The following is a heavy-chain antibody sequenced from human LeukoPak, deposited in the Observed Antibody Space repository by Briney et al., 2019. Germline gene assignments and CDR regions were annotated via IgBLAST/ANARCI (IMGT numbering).Heavy chain of an antibody. CDR2: ISGSGGST. V-gene: IGHV3-23*01. Sequence: GGSLRLSCAASGFTFSSYAMSWVRRAPGKGLEWVSAISGSGGSTYYADSVKGRFTISRDNSKNTLYLQMNSLRAEDTAVYYCAKAPYGDSYYYFDYWGQGTLVTVSS. CDR1: GFTFSSYA. J-gene: IGHJ4*02. CDR3: AKAPYGDSYYYFDY. D-gene: IGHD4-17*01.